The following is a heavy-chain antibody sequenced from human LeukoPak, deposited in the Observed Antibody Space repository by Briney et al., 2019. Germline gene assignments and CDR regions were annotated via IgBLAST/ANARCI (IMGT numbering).Heavy chain of an antibody. J-gene: IGHJ6*02. CDR1: GFTFDDYA. CDR3: VKVAWGGTCFKRMDV. V-gene: IGHV3-9*01. CDR2: ISWNSGRI. Sequence: PGGSLRLSCAASGFTFDDYAMHWVRQAPGEGLEWVSGISWNSGRIAYADSVKGRFTISRDNAKNSLYLQMNSLTFDDTALYYCVKVAWGGTCFKRMDVRDLGPTVTVSS. D-gene: IGHD2-15*01.